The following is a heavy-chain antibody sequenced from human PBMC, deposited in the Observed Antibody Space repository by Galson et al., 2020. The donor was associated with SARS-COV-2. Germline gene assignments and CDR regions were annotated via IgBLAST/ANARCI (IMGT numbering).Heavy chain of an antibody. D-gene: IGHD3-10*02. V-gene: IGHV3-23*01. J-gene: IGHJ6*03. CDR1: GFTFSTYG. CDR3: AKDFVRGIGYMDV. CDR2: TSATT. Sequence: GGSLRLSCVASGFTFSTYGMSWVRQAPGQGLDWVATTSATTYSADSVRRRFIISGDDSKNTLYLQMNGLSADDTAVYYCAKDFVRGIGYMDVWGPGNSVTVAS.